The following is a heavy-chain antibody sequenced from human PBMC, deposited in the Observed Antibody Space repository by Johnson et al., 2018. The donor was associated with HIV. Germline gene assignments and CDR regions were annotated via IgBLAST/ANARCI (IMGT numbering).Heavy chain of an antibody. CDR3: AREEGSDMLTRGDSLDM. CDR2: ISGSGGST. J-gene: IGHJ3*02. D-gene: IGHD3-9*01. V-gene: IGHV3-23*04. CDR1: GFTFSSYA. Sequence: QLVESGGGVVQPGRSLRLSCAASGFTFSSYAMSWVRQAPGKGLEWVSAISGSGGSTYYADSVKGRFTISRDNSKNTLYLQMSSLRADDTALYYCAREEGSDMLTRGDSLDMWGQGTMVTVSS.